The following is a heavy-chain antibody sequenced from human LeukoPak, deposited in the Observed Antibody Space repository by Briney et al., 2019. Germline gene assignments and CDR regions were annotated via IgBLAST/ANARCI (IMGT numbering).Heavy chain of an antibody. CDR1: GFTFSGYS. V-gene: IGHV3-48*02. CDR2: ISSSSSTT. D-gene: IGHD4-17*01. Sequence: PGGSLRLSCAAYGFTFSGYSMNWVRQDPGKGLEWVSYISSSSSTTYYADSVQGRFTISRDNAKNSLYLQMDSLRDGDTAVYYCARDSTLTHAWSGYGFDVWGQGTMVTVSS. J-gene: IGHJ3*01. CDR3: ARDSTLTHAWSGYGFDV.